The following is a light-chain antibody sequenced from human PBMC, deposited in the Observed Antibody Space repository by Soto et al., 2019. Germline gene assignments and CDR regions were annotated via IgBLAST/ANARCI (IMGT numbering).Light chain of an antibody. CDR2: WAS. CDR1: QSVLYSSNNKNY. CDR3: QQYYSLPLT. Sequence: VMTQSPDSLAASLGKRATINCKSSQSVLYSSNNKNYLAWYQHKAGQPPKLLIYWASTREYGVPDRFSGSGSGTDFTLTINNLQAEDVAVYYCQQYYSLPLTFGGGTKVEI. J-gene: IGKJ4*01. V-gene: IGKV4-1*01.